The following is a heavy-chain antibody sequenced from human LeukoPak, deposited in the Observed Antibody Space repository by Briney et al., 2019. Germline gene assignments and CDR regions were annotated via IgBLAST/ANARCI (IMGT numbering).Heavy chain of an antibody. D-gene: IGHD1-26*01. Sequence: GGSLRLSCAASGFTFSSYAMHWVRQAPGKGLEWVAVISYDGSNKYYADSVKGRFTISRDNSKNTLYLQMNSLRAEDTAVYYCARDFGSYTPWGQGTLVTVSS. J-gene: IGHJ5*02. CDR2: ISYDGSNK. CDR3: ARDFGSYTP. CDR1: GFTFSSYA. V-gene: IGHV3-30-3*01.